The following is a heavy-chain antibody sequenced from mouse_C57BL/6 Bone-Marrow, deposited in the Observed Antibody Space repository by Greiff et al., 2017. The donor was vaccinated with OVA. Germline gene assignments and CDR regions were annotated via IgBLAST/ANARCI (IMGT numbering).Heavy chain of an antibody. J-gene: IGHJ3*01. CDR2: FYPGSGSI. CDR3: ARHEVSYYYGSSPFAD. V-gene: IGHV1-62-2*01. D-gene: IGHD1-1*01. Sequence: VKLMESGAELVKPGASVKLSCKASGYTFTEYTIHWVKQRSGQGLEWIGWFYPGSGSIKYNEKFKDKATLTADKSSSTVYMELSRLTSEDSAVYFCARHEVSYYYGSSPFADWGQGTLVTVSA. CDR1: GYTFTEYT.